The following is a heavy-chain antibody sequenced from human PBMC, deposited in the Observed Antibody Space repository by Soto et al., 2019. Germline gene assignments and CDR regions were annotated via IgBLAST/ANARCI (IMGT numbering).Heavy chain of an antibody. CDR3: VKDGSSGWPYFDDMDV. V-gene: IGHV3-30*18. CDR2: ILYDGSKK. CDR1: GFTFSSYG. Sequence: VRLSCAASGFTFSSYGMHWVRQAPRKGLEWVAVILYDGSKKYYADSVKGRFTISRDNSKNALYLQMSSLGAEDTALYYCVKDGSSGWPYFDDMDVWGRGTTVTVSS. J-gene: IGHJ6*02. D-gene: IGHD6-19*01.